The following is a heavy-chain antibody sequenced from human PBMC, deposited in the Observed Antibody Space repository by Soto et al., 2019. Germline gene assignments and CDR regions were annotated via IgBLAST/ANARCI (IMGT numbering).Heavy chain of an antibody. CDR2: ISAYNGNT. CDR3: ARDLEPARYYYDSSGYRPTIDY. D-gene: IGHD3-22*01. J-gene: IGHJ4*02. V-gene: IGHV1-18*04. CDR1: GDTFTSYG. Sequence: ASVKVSFKASGDTFTSYGISWVRQAPGQGLEWMGWISAYNGNTNYAQKLQGRVTMTTDTSTSTAYMELRSLRSDETAVYYCARDLEPARYYYDSSGYRPTIDYWGQGTLVTVSS.